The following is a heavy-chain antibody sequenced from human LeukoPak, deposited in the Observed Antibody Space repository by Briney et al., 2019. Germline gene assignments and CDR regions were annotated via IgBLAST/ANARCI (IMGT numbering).Heavy chain of an antibody. V-gene: IGHV3-48*04. D-gene: IGHD3-9*01. CDR2: ISSSSTI. CDR1: GFTFSSYS. J-gene: IGHJ4*02. CDR3: AREYDWVEGIDY. Sequence: GGSLRLSCAASGFTFSSYSMNWVRQAPGKGLEWVSYISSSSTIYYADSVKGRFTISRDNAKNSLYLQMNSLRAEDTAVYYCAREYDWVEGIDYWGQGTLVTVSS.